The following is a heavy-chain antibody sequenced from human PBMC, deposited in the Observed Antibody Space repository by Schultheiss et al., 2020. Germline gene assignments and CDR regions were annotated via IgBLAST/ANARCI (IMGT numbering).Heavy chain of an antibody. Sequence: GGSLRLSCAASGFSFSTYAMHWVRQAPGKGLEWVSLITKTGGDTYYADSVKGRFTISRDNSKNTLYLQMNSLRAEDTAVYYCAREQYSSSSLYYYYYMDVWGKGTTVTVSS. V-gene: IGHV3-NL1*01. CDR2: ITKTGGDT. D-gene: IGHD6-6*01. J-gene: IGHJ6*03. CDR1: GFSFSTYA. CDR3: AREQYSSSSLYYYYYMDV.